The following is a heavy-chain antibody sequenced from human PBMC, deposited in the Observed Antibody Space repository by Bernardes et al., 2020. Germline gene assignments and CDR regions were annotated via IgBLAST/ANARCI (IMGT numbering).Heavy chain of an antibody. CDR3: ARDRYSSGSVFDY. CDR1: GFTFSSST. V-gene: IGHV3-21*01. CDR2: ISSPCRYI. J-gene: IGHJ4*02. Sequence: GGSLRLSCAASGFTFSSSTLSWVRQAPGKGLEWVSFISSPCRYIYYADSMKGRFTISRDNAKNSLFLQMNSLRAEDTAVYYCARDRYSSGSVFDYWSKGTLVTGSS. D-gene: IGHD6-25*01.